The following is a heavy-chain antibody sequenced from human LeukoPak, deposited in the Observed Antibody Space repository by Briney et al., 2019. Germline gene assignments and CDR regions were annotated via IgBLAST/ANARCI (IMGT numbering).Heavy chain of an antibody. Sequence: ASEKVSCKVSGYTLSELSMYWVRQAPRNGLERMGGFDPEDSETINAQKFQGRVTMTEDTSTDTAYMELSSLRSEDTAVYYSATGGYCSSTSCYTGNYYYYYMDVWGKGTTVTVSS. CDR3: ATGGYCSSTSCYTGNYYYYYMDV. J-gene: IGHJ6*03. V-gene: IGHV1-24*01. CDR1: GYTLSELS. D-gene: IGHD2-2*02. CDR2: FDPEDSET.